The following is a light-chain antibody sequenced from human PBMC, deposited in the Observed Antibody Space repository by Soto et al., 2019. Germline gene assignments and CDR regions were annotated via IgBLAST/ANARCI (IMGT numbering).Light chain of an antibody. J-gene: IGLJ1*01. V-gene: IGLV2-14*01. CDR2: EVS. CDR3: SSYSTRGSCV. CDR1: SSDVGRYDY. Sequence: QSALAQPASVSGSPGQSITISCTGTSSDVGRYDYVSWYRQHPAKAPKLLVSEVSHRPSGVSNRFSGSKSGNTASLTISGLQAEDESDYLCSSYSTRGSCVFGDGTKV.